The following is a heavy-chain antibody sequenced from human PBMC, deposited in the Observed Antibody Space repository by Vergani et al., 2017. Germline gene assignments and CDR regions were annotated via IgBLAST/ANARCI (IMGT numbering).Heavy chain of an antibody. V-gene: IGHV3-30-3*01. J-gene: IGHJ5*02. Sequence: LVQPGGSLKLSCAASGFTFSSYAMHWVRQAPGKGLEWVAVISYDGSNKYYADSVKGRFTISRDNSKNTLYLQMNSLRAEDTAVYYCARDRLLWFGEGNWFDPWGQGTLVTVSS. CDR3: ARDRLLWFGEGNWFDP. D-gene: IGHD3-10*01. CDR1: GFTFSSYA. CDR2: ISYDGSNK.